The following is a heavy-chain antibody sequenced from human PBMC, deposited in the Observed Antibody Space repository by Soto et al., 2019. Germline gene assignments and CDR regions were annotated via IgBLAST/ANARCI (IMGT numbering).Heavy chain of an antibody. Sequence: PGGSLRLSCAASGFTFSSYWMHWVRQAPGKGLVWVSRINSDGSSTSYADSVKGRFTISRDNAKNTLYLQMNSLRAEDTAVYYCARGMGYYYYMDVWGKGTTVTVSS. CDR1: GFTFSSYW. J-gene: IGHJ6*03. V-gene: IGHV3-74*01. CDR2: INSDGSST. CDR3: ARGMGYYYYMDV.